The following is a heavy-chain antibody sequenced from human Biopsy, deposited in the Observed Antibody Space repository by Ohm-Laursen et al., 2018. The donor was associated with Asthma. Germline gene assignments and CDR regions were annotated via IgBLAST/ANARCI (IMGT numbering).Heavy chain of an antibody. D-gene: IGHD3-22*01. Sequence: SLRLSCTASGFAVSRDHMFWVRQAPGKGLEWVSVVYSGGTSHTADSVRGRFTISRDYSKNTLYLQMHSLRAEDTAVYYCARGDSSNWSHYYFDYWGQGTLVTVSS. CDR1: GFAVSRDH. CDR2: VYSGGTS. J-gene: IGHJ4*02. CDR3: ARGDSSNWSHYYFDY. V-gene: IGHV3-53*01.